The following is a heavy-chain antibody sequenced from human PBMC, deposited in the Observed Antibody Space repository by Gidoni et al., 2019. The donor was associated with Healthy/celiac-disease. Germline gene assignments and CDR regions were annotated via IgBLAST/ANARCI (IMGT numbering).Heavy chain of an antibody. V-gene: IGHV3-9*01. D-gene: IGHD3-3*01. CDR2: ISWNSGSI. J-gene: IGHJ6*02. CDR3: AKDINYDFWSGYSGGLAYGMDV. Sequence: EVQLVESGGGLVQPGRSLRLSCAASGFPFDDYAMHWVRQAPGKGLEWVSGISWNSGSIGYADSVKGRFTISRDNAKNSLYLQMNSLRAEDTALYYCAKDINYDFWSGYSGGLAYGMDVWGQGTTVTVSS. CDR1: GFPFDDYA.